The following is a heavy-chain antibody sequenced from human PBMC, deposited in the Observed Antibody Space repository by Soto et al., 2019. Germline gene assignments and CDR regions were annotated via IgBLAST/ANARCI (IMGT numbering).Heavy chain of an antibody. CDR3: ARDPIAAARWFDP. Sequence: NPSETLSLTCAVYGGSFSGYYWSWIRQPPGKGLEWIGEINHSGSTNYNPSLKSRVTISVDTSKNQFSLKLSSVTAADTAVYYCARDPIAAARWFDPWGQGTLVTVSS. CDR2: INHSGST. D-gene: IGHD6-13*01. J-gene: IGHJ5*02. V-gene: IGHV4-34*01. CDR1: GGSFSGYY.